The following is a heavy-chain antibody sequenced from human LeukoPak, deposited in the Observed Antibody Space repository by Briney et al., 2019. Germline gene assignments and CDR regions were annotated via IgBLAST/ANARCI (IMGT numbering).Heavy chain of an antibody. V-gene: IGHV4-59*01. D-gene: IGHD4-23*01. CDR3: ARIGVYGGNSPRAFDI. CDR2: IFSSGST. CDR1: GGSISSYY. J-gene: IGHJ3*02. Sequence: SETLSLTCTGSGGSISSYYWSWIRQPPGKGLEWIGYIFSSGSTNYNPSLKSRVTISVDTSKNQFSLKLRSVTAADSAVYYCARIGVYGGNSPRAFDIWGQGTVVTVSS.